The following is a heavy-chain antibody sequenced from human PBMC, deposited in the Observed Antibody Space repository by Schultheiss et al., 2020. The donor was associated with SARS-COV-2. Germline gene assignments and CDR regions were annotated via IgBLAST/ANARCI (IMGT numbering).Heavy chain of an antibody. CDR1: GGSFSGYY. D-gene: IGHD6-13*01. CDR3: ARGSSSWSYYGMDV. Sequence: SQTLSLTCAVYGGSFSGYYWGWIRQPPGKGLEWIGYIYYSGSTYYNPSLKSRVTISVDTSKNQFSLKLSSVTAADTAVYYCARGSSSWSYYGMDVWGQGTTVTVSS. J-gene: IGHJ6*02. V-gene: IGHV4-34*01. CDR2: IYYSGST.